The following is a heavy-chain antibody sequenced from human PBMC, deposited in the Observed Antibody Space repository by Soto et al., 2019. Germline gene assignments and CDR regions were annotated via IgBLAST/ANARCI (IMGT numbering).Heavy chain of an antibody. J-gene: IGHJ4*02. Sequence: EVVLLESGGDLVAPGGSLRLSCAASGFDFSRYAMSWVRQAPGKELEWVSSINGRGETTYYADPEQGRVIISKDMSKNTLFLQMNCLRAEDTALYFCVKDNTDRGANSGWYGWADWGQGTLVTVSS. CDR1: GFDFSRYA. CDR2: INGRGETT. V-gene: IGHV3-23*01. CDR3: VKDNTDRGANSGWYGWAD. D-gene: IGHD6-13*01.